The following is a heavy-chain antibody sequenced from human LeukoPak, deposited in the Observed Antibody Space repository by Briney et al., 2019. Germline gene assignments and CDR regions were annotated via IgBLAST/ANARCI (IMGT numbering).Heavy chain of an antibody. CDR3: ARANPVYGDFDY. CDR2: IFPDGRT. V-gene: IGHV3-53*01. D-gene: IGHD4-17*01. CDR1: GFTFSSYL. J-gene: IGHJ4*02. Sequence: GGSLRLSCVASGFTFSSYLMSWVRQSPGKGLEWVSVIFPDGRTYQADSVKGRFTISRDRPKNTLFLQMNSLRADDTALYHCARANPVYGDFDYWGQGILVTVSS.